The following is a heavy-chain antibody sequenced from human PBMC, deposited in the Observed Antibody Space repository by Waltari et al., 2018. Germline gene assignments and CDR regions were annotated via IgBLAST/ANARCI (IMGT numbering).Heavy chain of an antibody. CDR1: GGSISSTSYY. CDR3: ARPGRVGGGSLMGLDY. Sequence: QLQLQESGPGLVKPSDTLSLTCSVSGGSISSTSYYWGWIRQPPGKGLEWIGSFSYDANTYYNPSLKSRITISVDTSKNQFALQLRSVTAADTAIYYCARPGRVGGGSLMGLDYWGQGTLVTVSS. CDR2: FSYDANT. V-gene: IGHV4-39*01. D-gene: IGHD2-15*01. J-gene: IGHJ4*02.